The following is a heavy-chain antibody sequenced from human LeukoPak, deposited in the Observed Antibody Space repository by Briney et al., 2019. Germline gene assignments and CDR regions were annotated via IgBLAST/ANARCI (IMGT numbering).Heavy chain of an antibody. CDR1: GYTFTGYY. CDR2: INPNSGGT. V-gene: IGHV1-2*02. CDR3: ARDDEYSSGWYDHYYYGMDV. J-gene: IGHJ6*02. D-gene: IGHD6-19*01. Sequence: ASVKVSCKASGYTFTGYYMHWVRQAPGQGLEWTGWINPNSGGTNYAQKFQGRVTMTRDTSISTAYMELSRLRSDDTAVYYCARDDEYSSGWYDHYYYGMDVWGQGTTVTVSS.